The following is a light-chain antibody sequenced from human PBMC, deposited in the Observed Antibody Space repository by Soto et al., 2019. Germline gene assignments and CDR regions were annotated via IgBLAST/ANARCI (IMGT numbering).Light chain of an antibody. CDR3: QQYGSSPIT. Sequence: EIVLTQPPGTLSLSPGERATFSCRASQSVSSSYVAWYQQKPGQAPRLVIYGASSRATGIPDRFSGSGSGTDFTLTIIRLEPEDFAVYYCQQYGSSPITFGQGTRLEIK. V-gene: IGKV3-20*01. J-gene: IGKJ5*01. CDR1: QSVSSSY. CDR2: GAS.